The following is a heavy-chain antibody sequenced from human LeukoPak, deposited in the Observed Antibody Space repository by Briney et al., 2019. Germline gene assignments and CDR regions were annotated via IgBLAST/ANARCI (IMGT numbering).Heavy chain of an antibody. CDR1: GFTFGDYA. D-gene: IGHD1-1*01. CDR3: ARVAAGTTLYYYMDV. V-gene: IGHV3-11*01. Sequence: GGSLRLSCTTSGFTFGDYAMSWFRQAPGKGLEWVSYISSSGSTIYYADSVKGRFTISRDNAKNSLYLQMNSLRAEDTAVYYCARVAAGTTLYYYMDVWGKGTTVTISS. CDR2: ISSSGSTI. J-gene: IGHJ6*03.